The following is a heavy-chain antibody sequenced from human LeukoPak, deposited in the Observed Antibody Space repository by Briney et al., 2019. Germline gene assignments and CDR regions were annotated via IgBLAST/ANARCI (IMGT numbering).Heavy chain of an antibody. CDR3: ARSGQYYDFWSGRFGYMDV. V-gene: IGHV1-69*05. J-gene: IGHJ6*03. CDR2: IIPIFGTA. D-gene: IGHD3-3*01. Sequence: ASVKVSCKASGGTFSSYAISWVRQAPGQGLEWMGRIIPIFGTANYAQKFQGRVTITTDESTSTAYMELSSLRSEDTAVYYCARSGQYYDFWSGRFGYMDVWGKGTTVTVSS. CDR1: GGTFSSYA.